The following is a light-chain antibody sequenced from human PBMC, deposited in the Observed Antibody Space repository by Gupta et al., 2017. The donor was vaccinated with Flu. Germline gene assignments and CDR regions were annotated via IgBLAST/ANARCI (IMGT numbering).Light chain of an antibody. V-gene: IGLV2-14*03. CDR3: SSFTLLSLVI. Sequence: MIYDVSNRPSGVSSRFSGSKSGNTASLTISGLQAEDEADYYCSSFTLLSLVIFGGGTKLTVL. CDR2: DVS. J-gene: IGLJ2*01.